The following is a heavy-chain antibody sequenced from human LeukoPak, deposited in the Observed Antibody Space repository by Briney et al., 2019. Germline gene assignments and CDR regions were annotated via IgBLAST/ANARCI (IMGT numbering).Heavy chain of an antibody. CDR1: GGSISSYY. D-gene: IGHD3-3*01. Sequence: PSETLSLTCTVSGGSISSYYWSWIRQPPGKGLEWIGYIYYSGSTNYNPSPKSRVTISVDTSKNQFSLKLSSVTAADTAVYYCARLHYDFWSGPAANWFDPWGQGTLVTVSS. CDR3: ARLHYDFWSGPAANWFDP. CDR2: IYYSGST. J-gene: IGHJ5*02. V-gene: IGHV4-59*08.